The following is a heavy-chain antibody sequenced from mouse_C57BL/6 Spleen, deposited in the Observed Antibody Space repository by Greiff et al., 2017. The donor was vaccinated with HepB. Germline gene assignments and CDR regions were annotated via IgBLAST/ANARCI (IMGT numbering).Heavy chain of an antibody. Sequence: EVQLQQSGPELVKPGASVKIPCKASGYTFTDYNMDWVKQSHGKSLEWIGDINPNNGGTIYNQKFKGKATLTVDKSSSTAYMELRSLTSEDTAVYYCARSIDYDGSFDYWGQGTTLTVSS. D-gene: IGHD2-4*01. CDR3: ARSIDYDGSFDY. CDR1: GYTFTDYN. V-gene: IGHV1-18*01. CDR2: INPNNGGT. J-gene: IGHJ2*01.